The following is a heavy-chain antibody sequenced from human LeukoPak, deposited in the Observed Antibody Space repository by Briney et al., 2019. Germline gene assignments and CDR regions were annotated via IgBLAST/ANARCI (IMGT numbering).Heavy chain of an antibody. CDR1: GFTFSSYA. CDR3: ARALGELSLDFDY. V-gene: IGHV3-30-3*01. Sequence: PGGSLRLSCAASGFTFSSYAMHWVRQAPGKGLEWVAVISYDGSNKYYADSVKGRFTISRDNSKNTLYLQMNSLRAEDTAVYYCARALGELSLDFDYWGQGTLVTVSS. D-gene: IGHD3-16*02. J-gene: IGHJ4*02. CDR2: ISYDGSNK.